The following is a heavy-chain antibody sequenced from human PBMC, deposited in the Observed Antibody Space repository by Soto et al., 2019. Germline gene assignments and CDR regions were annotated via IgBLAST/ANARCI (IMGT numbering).Heavy chain of an antibody. CDR3: ARDITRFGEVLYS. CDR2: ISYDGSSK. D-gene: IGHD3-10*01. Sequence: QVQLVESGGGVVQPGRSLRLSCAVSGFTFSDFAMHWVRQAPGKGLEWVTLISYDGSSKYYVDSVKGRFTISRDNSKNTLYLQMTSLTTEDTAVYYCARDITRFGEVLYSWGQGTQVTVSS. V-gene: IGHV3-30-3*01. CDR1: GFTFSDFA. J-gene: IGHJ4*02.